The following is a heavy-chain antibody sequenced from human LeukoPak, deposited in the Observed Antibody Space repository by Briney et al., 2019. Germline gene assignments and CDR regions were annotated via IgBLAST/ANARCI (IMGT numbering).Heavy chain of an antibody. V-gene: IGHV3-66*01. CDR1: GFTVSSNY. D-gene: IGHD3-22*01. Sequence: GGTLRLSCAASGFTVSSNYMSWVRQAPGKGLEWASVIYSGGSTYYADSVKGRFTISRDNSKNTLYLQMNSLRAEDTAVYYCARDRRYYYDSSGYEYDYRGQGTLATVSS. CDR2: IYSGGST. CDR3: ARDRRYYYDSSGYEYDY. J-gene: IGHJ4*02.